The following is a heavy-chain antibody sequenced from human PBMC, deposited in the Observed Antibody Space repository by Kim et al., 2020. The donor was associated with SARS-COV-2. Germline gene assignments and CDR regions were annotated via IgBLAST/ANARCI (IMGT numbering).Heavy chain of an antibody. D-gene: IGHD3-9*01. CDR2: ITPIDAVT. CDR3: ARDNTDWSFDY. V-gene: IGHV1-46*01. Sequence: ASVKVSCKASGYTFTSHKIHWVRQAPGEGLEWMGKITPIDAVTNYAQKFQGRVTMTSDTSTSTVNMELSGLRFGDTAVYYCARDNTDWSFDYWGQGTLVTVSS. J-gene: IGHJ4*02. CDR1: GYTFTSHK.